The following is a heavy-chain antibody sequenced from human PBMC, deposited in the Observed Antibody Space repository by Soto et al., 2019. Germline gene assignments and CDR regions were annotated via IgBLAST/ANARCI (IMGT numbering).Heavy chain of an antibody. CDR1: GCCISTYY. CDR3: AKLITRGRWFGELPYCYYYGMDV. CDR2: IYYSGST. J-gene: IGHJ6*02. Sequence: SETLSLTCTVSGCCISTYYWSWIRQPPGKGLEWIGYIYYSGSTNYNPSLKSRVTISVDTSKNQFSLKLSSVTAADTAVYYCAKLITRGRWFGELPYCYYYGMDVWGQGTTVTVSS. D-gene: IGHD3-10*01. V-gene: IGHV4-59*08.